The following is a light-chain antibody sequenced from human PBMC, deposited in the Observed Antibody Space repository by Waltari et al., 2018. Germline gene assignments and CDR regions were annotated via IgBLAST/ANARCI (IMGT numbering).Light chain of an antibody. CDR2: DVS. J-gene: IGKJ5*01. V-gene: IGKV3-20*01. CDR3: QQYGNSPFA. CDR1: QSLSGDY. Sequence: EIVLPQSPGTLSLSQGERVTLSCRASQSLSGDYVAWYQQKPGQAPRLLFYDVSRRATGVPDRFSASGSGTDFTLTISRLEPGDFAVYYCQQYGNSPFAFGQGTRLEIK.